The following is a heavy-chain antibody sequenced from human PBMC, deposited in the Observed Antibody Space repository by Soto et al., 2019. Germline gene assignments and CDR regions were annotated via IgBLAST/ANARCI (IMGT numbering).Heavy chain of an antibody. CDR2: IIPMLGIA. Sequence: QVQLVQSGAEVKKPGSAVKVSCKDSGGTFSTYSMFWVRQAPGQGLEWMGRIIPMLGIANYAQKFHGRVTITADKSTGTAYMELSSLRSEDTALYYCTIGSWSGEVFDIWGQGTMVTVSS. CDR3: TIGSWSGEVFDI. D-gene: IGHD2-21*01. J-gene: IGHJ3*02. V-gene: IGHV1-69*02. CDR1: GGTFSTYS.